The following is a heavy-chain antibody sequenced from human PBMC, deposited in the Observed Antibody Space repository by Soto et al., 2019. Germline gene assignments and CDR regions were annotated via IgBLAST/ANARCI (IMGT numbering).Heavy chain of an antibody. D-gene: IGHD1-1*01. J-gene: IGHJ4*02. Sequence: SGPTLVNHTQTLTLTCTFSGFSLSTSGMRVSWIRQPPGKALEWLARIDWDDDKFYSQSLKTRLTFSKDTSKNQVVLTMTNTDPVDTATYYYALDLRQRYWGQGTLVTVSS. V-gene: IGHV2-70*04. CDR2: IDWDDDK. CDR3: ALDLRQRY. CDR1: GFSLSTSGMR.